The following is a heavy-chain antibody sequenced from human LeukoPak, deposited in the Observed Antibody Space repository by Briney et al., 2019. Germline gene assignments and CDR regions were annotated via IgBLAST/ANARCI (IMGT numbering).Heavy chain of an antibody. CDR3: ARDPWGYCSSTSCPRGAFDI. CDR1: GFTFSDYY. Sequence: GGSLRLSCAASGFTFSDYYMSWIRQAPGKGLEWVSYSSSSGSTIYYADSVKGRFTISRDNAKNSLYLQMNSLRAEDTAVYYCARDPWGYCSSTSCPRGAFDIWGQGTMVTVSS. D-gene: IGHD2-2*01. V-gene: IGHV3-11*04. J-gene: IGHJ3*02. CDR2: SSSSGSTI.